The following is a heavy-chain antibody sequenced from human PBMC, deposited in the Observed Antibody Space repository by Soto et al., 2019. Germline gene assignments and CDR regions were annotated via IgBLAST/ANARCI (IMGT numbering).Heavy chain of an antibody. Sequence: EVSLAESGGGVIHPGGSLILSCAASGLDVKGIDMSWLRRDPGKGLEWVAGLYTFGDGYYADFAAGRFTIARHESEYPLLLEMIDLQIEDTASCYCARDKDFGDYTFDLWGQGSLVTVSS. V-gene: IGHV3-53*01. J-gene: IGHJ4*02. CDR1: GLDVKGID. D-gene: IGHD4-17*01. CDR3: ARDKDFGDYTFDL. CDR2: LYTFGDG.